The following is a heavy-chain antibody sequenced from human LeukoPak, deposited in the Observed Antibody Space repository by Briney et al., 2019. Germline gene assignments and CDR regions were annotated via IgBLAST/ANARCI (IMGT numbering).Heavy chain of an antibody. Sequence: GGSLRLSCAASGFTVSSNYMSWVRQAPRKGLEWVSVIYSGGSTYYADSVKGRFTISRDNSKNTLYLQMNSLRAEDTAVYYCARDKSDYGDFLYGMDVWGQGTTVTVSS. J-gene: IGHJ6*02. CDR1: GFTVSSNY. V-gene: IGHV3-53*01. CDR2: IYSGGST. CDR3: ARDKSDYGDFLYGMDV. D-gene: IGHD4-17*01.